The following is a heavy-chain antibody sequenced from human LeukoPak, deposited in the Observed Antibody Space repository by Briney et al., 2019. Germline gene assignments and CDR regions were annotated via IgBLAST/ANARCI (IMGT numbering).Heavy chain of an antibody. CDR3: AREKYVTGEFFQH. D-gene: IGHD3-16*01. J-gene: IGHJ1*01. Sequence: GGSLRLSCAASGFTFSDYWMGWVRQAPGKGLEWGANIKQDGSEISYVHSVKGRFTISRDNARNSLYLQMNSLRDEDTAVYSCAREKYVTGEFFQHWGQGTLVTVSS. V-gene: IGHV3-7*01. CDR2: IKQDGSEI. CDR1: GFTFSDYW.